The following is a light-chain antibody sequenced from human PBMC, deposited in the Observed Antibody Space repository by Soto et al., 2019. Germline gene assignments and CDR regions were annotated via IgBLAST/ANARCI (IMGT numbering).Light chain of an antibody. CDR2: GAS. CDR1: QNIINN. J-gene: IGKJ2*01. V-gene: IGKV1-39*01. CDR3: QRSYTTVYT. Sequence: DIQMTQSPSSLSASVGDSVSITCRASQNIINNLNWYQEKPGKAPKILIFGASSLQSGVPSRFSGSGSGTDFTLTISSLQPEDFATYFCQRSYTTVYTFGPGTNLEVK.